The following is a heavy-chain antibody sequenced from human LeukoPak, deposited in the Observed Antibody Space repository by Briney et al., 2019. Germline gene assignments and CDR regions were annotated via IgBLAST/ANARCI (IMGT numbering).Heavy chain of an antibody. J-gene: IGHJ4*02. CDR3: AKGSPQWLVLHDY. D-gene: IGHD6-19*01. CDR2: ISSSSSYI. CDR1: GFTFSSYS. Sequence: GGSLRLSCAASGFTFSSYSMNWVRQAPGKGLEWVSSISSSSSYIYYADSVKGRFTISRDNSKNTLYLQMNSLRAEDTAVYYCAKGSPQWLVLHDYWGQGTLVTVSS. V-gene: IGHV3-21*04.